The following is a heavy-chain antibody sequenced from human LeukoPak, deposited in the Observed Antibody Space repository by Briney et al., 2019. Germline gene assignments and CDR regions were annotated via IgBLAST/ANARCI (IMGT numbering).Heavy chain of an antibody. CDR1: RGTFSSYA. CDR2: IIPIFGTA. Sequence: SVKVSCKASRGTFSSYAISWVRQAPGQGLEWMGGIIPIFGTANYAQKFQGRVTITADESTSTAYMELSSLRSEDTAVYYCARDIPRPRGFDPWGQGTLVTVSS. J-gene: IGHJ5*02. CDR3: ARDIPRPRGFDP. V-gene: IGHV1-69*13.